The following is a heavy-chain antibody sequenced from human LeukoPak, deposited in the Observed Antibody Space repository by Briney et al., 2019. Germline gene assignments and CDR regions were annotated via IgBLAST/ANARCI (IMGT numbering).Heavy chain of an antibody. D-gene: IGHD4-17*01. CDR2: ISAYNGNT. V-gene: IGHV1-18*01. CDR3: ARGRVGTVTTKGYYYYYYMDV. J-gene: IGHJ6*03. CDR1: GYTFTNYG. Sequence: ASVKVSCKASGYTFTNYGIIWVRQAPGQGLEWMGWISAYNGNTKYPQKFQGRLTMTTDTSRSTTYVELRSLRSDDTAVYYCARGRVGTVTTKGYYYYYYMDVWGKGTTVTVSS.